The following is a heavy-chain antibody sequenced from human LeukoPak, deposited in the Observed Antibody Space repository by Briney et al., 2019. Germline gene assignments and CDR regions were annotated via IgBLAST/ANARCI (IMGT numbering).Heavy chain of an antibody. CDR2: IKQDGSET. D-gene: IGHD6-19*01. CDR3: ARQRGSGCLDY. V-gene: IGHV3-7*01. Sequence: GGSLRLSCAASRFTLSNYWMSWVRQAPGKGLEWVANIKQDGSETYYVDFVKGRFTTSRDNAKNSLSLQMNSLRAEDTAVYYCARQRGSGCLDYWGQGTLVTVSS. CDR1: RFTLSNYW. J-gene: IGHJ4*02.